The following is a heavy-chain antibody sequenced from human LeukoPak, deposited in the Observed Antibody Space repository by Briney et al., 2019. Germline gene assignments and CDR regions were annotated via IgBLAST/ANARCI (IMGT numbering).Heavy chain of an antibody. J-gene: IGHJ6*03. V-gene: IGHV4-34*01. Sequence: SETLSLTCAVYNGSFRGYYWSWIRQPPGKGLEWIGEINHSGSTNYNPSLKSRVTISVDTSKNQFSLKLSSVTAADTAVYYCARDHSYYYMDVWGKGTTVTVSS. CDR1: NGSFRGYY. CDR2: INHSGST. CDR3: ARDHSYYYMDV.